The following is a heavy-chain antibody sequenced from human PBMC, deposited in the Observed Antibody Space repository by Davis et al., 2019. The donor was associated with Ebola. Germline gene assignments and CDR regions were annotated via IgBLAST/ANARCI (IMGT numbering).Heavy chain of an antibody. J-gene: IGHJ4*02. CDR2: VSSDVINT. CDR1: GFTFSRND. D-gene: IGHD3/OR15-3a*01. CDR3: ARVASGVYWTAYSAAFDF. V-gene: IGHV3-30*13. Sequence: GESLKISCAASGFTFSRNDMSWVRQAPGKGLEWVAVVSSDVINTYYAESVRGRFTISRDNSKNRLSLQMSSLTTEDTAIYYCARVASGVYWTAYSAAFDFWGQGTLVTVSS.